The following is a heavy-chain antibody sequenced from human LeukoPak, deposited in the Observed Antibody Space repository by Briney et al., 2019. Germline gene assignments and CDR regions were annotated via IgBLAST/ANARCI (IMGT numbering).Heavy chain of an antibody. CDR1: GFTFSNYG. CDR2: IWFDGIRK. J-gene: IGHJ3*02. Sequence: PGRSLRLSCVASGFTFSNYGMHCVRQVPGKGLEWVTAIWFDGIRKYYADSVKGRLTISRDNSKNTLYLQMNTLRGEDTAVYYCARDLEDSSPFGAFDMWGQGTMVTVSS. D-gene: IGHD3-22*01. V-gene: IGHV3-33*01. CDR3: ARDLEDSSPFGAFDM.